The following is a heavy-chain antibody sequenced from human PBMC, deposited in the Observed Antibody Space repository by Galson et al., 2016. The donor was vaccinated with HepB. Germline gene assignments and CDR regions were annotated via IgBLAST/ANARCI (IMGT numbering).Heavy chain of an antibody. J-gene: IGHJ6*02. Sequence: SETLSLTCTVSGGSVSSASHHWSWVRQPTGKGLEWIGYISDSESTNYNPSLKGRVTISLDRSKNQFSLRLNSVIAADTAVYYCAKDEGFYNGMDFWGQGTTVTVSS. V-gene: IGHV4-61*01. CDR3: AKDEGFYNGMDF. D-gene: IGHD2-2*02. CDR2: ISDSEST. CDR1: GGSVSSASHH.